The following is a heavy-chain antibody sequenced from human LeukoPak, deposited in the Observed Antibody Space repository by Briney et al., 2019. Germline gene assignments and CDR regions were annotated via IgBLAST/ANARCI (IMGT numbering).Heavy chain of an antibody. CDR1: GGTFSSYA. CDR2: INPNSGGT. V-gene: IGHV1-2*02. Sequence: ASVKVSCKASGGTFSSYAISWVRQAPGQGLEWMGWINPNSGGTNYAQKFQGRVTMTRDTSISTAYMELSRLRSDDTAVYYCARELGYCSSTSCYEDPYYYYGMDVWGQGTTATVSS. D-gene: IGHD2-2*01. CDR3: ARELGYCSSTSCYEDPYYYYGMDV. J-gene: IGHJ6*02.